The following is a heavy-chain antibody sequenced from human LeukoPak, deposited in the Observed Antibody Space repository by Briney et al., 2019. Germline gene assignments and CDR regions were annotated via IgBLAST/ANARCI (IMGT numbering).Heavy chain of an antibody. D-gene: IGHD6-13*01. Sequence: PGGSLRLSCAASGFTFSSYEMNWVRQAPGKGLEWVSYISTSGSTYYADSVKGRFTISRDNSKNTVYLQMDSLRAEDTAVYYCAKDRIAGHDTFDIWGQGTVVTVSS. CDR3: AKDRIAGHDTFDI. V-gene: IGHV3-48*03. J-gene: IGHJ3*02. CDR2: ISTSGST. CDR1: GFTFSSYE.